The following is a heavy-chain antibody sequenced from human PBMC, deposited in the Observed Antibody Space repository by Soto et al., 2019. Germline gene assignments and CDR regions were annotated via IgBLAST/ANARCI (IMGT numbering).Heavy chain of an antibody. CDR3: ARDSRGYSYGWVYYYYGMDV. Sequence: QVQLQESGPGLVKPSQTLSLTCTVSGGSISSGDYYWSWIRQPPGQGLEWIGYIYYSGSTYYNPSLKSRVTISVDTSKNQFSLKLSSVTAADTAVYYCARDSRGYSYGWVYYYYGMDVWGQGTTVTVSS. D-gene: IGHD5-18*01. J-gene: IGHJ6*02. CDR2: IYYSGST. V-gene: IGHV4-30-4*01. CDR1: GGSISSGDYY.